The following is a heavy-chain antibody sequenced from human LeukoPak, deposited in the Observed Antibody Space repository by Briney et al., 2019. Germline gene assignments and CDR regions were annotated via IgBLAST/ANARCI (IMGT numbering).Heavy chain of an antibody. V-gene: IGHV3-21*01. CDR2: ISSSSSYI. Sequence: KPGGSLRLSCAASGFTFSSYSMNWVRQAPGKGLEWVSSISSSSSYIYYADSVKGRFTISRDNAKNSLYLQMNSLRAEDTAVYYCARDYPPGLTFNYYYGMDVWGKETTVTVSS. D-gene: IGHD3-9*01. J-gene: IGHJ6*04. CDR1: GFTFSSYS. CDR3: ARDYPPGLTFNYYYGMDV.